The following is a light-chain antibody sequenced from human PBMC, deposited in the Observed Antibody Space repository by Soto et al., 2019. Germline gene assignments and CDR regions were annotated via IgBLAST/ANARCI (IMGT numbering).Light chain of an antibody. CDR2: KAS. Sequence: DIQMTQSPSTLSASVGDRVTITCRASQTISSWLAWYQQKPGKAPKLLIYKASSLESGVPSRFSGSGSGTEFTLTISRLQPDDFATYYCQQYNSQYIFGQGTKLEIK. CDR1: QTISSW. CDR3: QQYNSQYI. V-gene: IGKV1-5*03. J-gene: IGKJ2*01.